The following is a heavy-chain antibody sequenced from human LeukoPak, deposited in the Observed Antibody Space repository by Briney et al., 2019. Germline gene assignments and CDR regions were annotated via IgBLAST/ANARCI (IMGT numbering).Heavy chain of an antibody. Sequence: GGSLRLSCAASGFTFSSYSMNWVRQAPGKGLEWVSYISSSSSTIYYADSVKGRFTISRDNAKNSLYLQMNSLRDEDTAVYYCARGSPGVGATPPYFDYWGRGTLVTVSS. CDR1: GFTFSSYS. J-gene: IGHJ4*02. D-gene: IGHD1-26*01. V-gene: IGHV3-48*02. CDR2: ISSSSSTI. CDR3: ARGSPGVGATPPYFDY.